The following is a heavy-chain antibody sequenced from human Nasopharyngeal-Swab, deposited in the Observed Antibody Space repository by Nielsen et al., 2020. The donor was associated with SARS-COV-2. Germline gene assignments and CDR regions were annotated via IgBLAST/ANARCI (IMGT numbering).Heavy chain of an antibody. CDR3: ARRRGYSGYAYLDY. CDR2: INHSGSN. Sequence: QAPGKGVEWIGEINHSGSNNYNPSLKSRVIISVDTSKNQFSMKLSSVTAADTAVYYCARRRGYSGYAYLDYWGQGTLVTVSS. D-gene: IGHD5-12*01. J-gene: IGHJ4*02. V-gene: IGHV4-34*01.